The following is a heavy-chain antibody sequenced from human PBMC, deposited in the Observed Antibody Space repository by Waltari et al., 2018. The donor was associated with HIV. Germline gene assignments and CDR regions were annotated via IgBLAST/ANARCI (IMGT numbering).Heavy chain of an antibody. J-gene: IGHJ2*01. CDR1: GGSITSGAYY. D-gene: IGHD3-9*01. V-gene: IGHV4-61*02. Sequence: QVQLQESGPGLVKPSQTLSLTCTVSGGSITSGAYYWTWIRQPAGKGLEWIGRVYTSGTANYNPSLRSRVTMSLDTSKNQFSLKLTSVTAADTAVYYCARGLDILTGHYHWFLDVWGRGTLVTVSS. CDR2: VYTSGTA. CDR3: ARGLDILTGHYHWFLDV.